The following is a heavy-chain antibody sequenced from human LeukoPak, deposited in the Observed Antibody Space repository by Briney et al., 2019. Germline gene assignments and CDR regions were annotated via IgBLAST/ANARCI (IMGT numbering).Heavy chain of an antibody. D-gene: IGHD3-10*01. CDR2: ISSSGSTI. Sequence: GGSLRLSCAASGFTFSDYYMSWIRQAPGKGLEWVSYISSSGSTIYYADSVKGRFTISRDNAKNSLYLQMNSLRVEDTAVYYCARANFYGSGSYYADYWGQGTLVTVSS. V-gene: IGHV3-11*01. CDR3: ARANFYGSGSYYADY. J-gene: IGHJ4*02. CDR1: GFTFSDYY.